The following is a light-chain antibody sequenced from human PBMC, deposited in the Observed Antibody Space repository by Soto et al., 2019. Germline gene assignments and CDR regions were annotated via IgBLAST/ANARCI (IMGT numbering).Light chain of an antibody. V-gene: IGKV1-5*01. J-gene: IGKJ1*01. CDR2: DAS. Sequence: DIQMTQSPSTLSASVGDTVTVTCRASQSVSGWLAWYQQKPGEAPRLLIYDASAWPRGVPARFSGSGSGTKFTLTITSLHPEDFATYYCQQYDTFPGTFGPGTKVDI. CDR1: QSVSGW. CDR3: QQYDTFPGT.